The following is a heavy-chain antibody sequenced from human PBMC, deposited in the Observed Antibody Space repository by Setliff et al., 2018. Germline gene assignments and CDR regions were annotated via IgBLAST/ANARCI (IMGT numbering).Heavy chain of an antibody. J-gene: IGHJ5*02. CDR2: IYTSGST. V-gene: IGHV4-61*09. CDR1: GGSIRSGSYY. D-gene: IGHD3-3*01. Sequence: PSETLSLTCTVSGGSIRSGSYYWSWIRQSAGKGLEWIGHIYTSGSTKYNPSLKSRVAISLDTSKNQSSLKLSSVTAADTAVYYCARGDFWSGSQSHNWFDPWGQGTLVTVSS. CDR3: ARGDFWSGSQSHNWFDP.